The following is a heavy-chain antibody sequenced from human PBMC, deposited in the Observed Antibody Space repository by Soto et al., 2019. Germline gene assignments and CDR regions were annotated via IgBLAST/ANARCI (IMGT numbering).Heavy chain of an antibody. D-gene: IGHD3-22*01. CDR1: GASLSSISYY. CDR2: IYTTGST. J-gene: IGHJ6*02. V-gene: IGHV4-39*07. Sequence: SETLSLTCTVSGASLSSISYYWVWIRQPPGKGREWVGSIYTTGSTNYNPSLKSRVTMSLDTSRNQFSLKLSSVTAADTAVYYCAREGGYFDSSGSGVYHYHGVDVWGQGTTVTVSS. CDR3: AREGGYFDSSGSGVYHYHGVDV.